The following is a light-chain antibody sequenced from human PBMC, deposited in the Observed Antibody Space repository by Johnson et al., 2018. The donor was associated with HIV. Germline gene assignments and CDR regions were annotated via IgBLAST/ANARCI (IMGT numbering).Light chain of an antibody. CDR2: DNN. Sequence: QSVLTQPPSVSAAPGQKVTISCSVSSSNIGNNYVSWYQQLPGTAPKLLIYDNNKRPSGIPDRFSGSKSGTSATLGIAGLQTGDEADYYCGTWDNSLSTGAVFGTGTKVTVL. V-gene: IGLV1-51*01. CDR1: SSNIGNNY. J-gene: IGLJ1*01. CDR3: GTWDNSLSTGAV.